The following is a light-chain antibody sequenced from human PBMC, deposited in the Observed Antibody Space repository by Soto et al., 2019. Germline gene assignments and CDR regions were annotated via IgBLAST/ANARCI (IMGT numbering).Light chain of an antibody. Sequence: EIVLTQSPATLSLSPGERATLSCRASQSVSSYLAWYQQKAGQAPRLLIYDASTRATGIPARFSGSGSGTDFNLTISSLEPEDFAVYYCQHRSNCPLTFGQGTRLEIK. V-gene: IGKV3-11*01. CDR1: QSVSSY. CDR2: DAS. J-gene: IGKJ5*01. CDR3: QHRSNCPLT.